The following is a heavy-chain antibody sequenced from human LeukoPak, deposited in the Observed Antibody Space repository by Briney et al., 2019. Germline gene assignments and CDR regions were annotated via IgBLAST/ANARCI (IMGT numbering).Heavy chain of an antibody. CDR2: INHSGST. J-gene: IGHJ5*02. V-gene: IGHV4-34*01. Sequence: SETLSLTCAVYGVSFSGYYWSWIRQPPGKGLEWIGEINHSGSTNYNPSLKSRVTISVDTSKNQFSLKLSSVTAADTAVYYCARAGRGSWFDPWGQGTLVTVSS. CDR3: ARAGRGSWFDP. CDR1: GVSFSGYY. D-gene: IGHD5-24*01.